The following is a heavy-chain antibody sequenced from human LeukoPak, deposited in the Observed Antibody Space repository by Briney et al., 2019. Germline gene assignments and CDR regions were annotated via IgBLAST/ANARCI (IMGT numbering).Heavy chain of an antibody. Sequence: ASVKVSCKAFGYTFTSYGISWVRQAPGQGLEWMAWISTYNRDIVYAQKLQGRVTMTTDTSTRTAYMELRSLRSDDTAIYYCARDDGGWYYDRPRRRSPFDIWGQGTMVTVSS. CDR2: ISTYNRDI. J-gene: IGHJ3*02. CDR3: ARDDGGWYYDRPRRRSPFDI. CDR1: GYTFTSYG. V-gene: IGHV1-18*01. D-gene: IGHD3-22*01.